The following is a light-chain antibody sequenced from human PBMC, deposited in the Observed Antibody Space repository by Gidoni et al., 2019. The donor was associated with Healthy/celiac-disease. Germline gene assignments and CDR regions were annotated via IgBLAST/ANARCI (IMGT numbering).Light chain of an antibody. V-gene: IGLV2-14*01. CDR3: SSYTSNSTPFVV. J-gene: IGLJ2*01. Sequence: HSALTPPASVSGSPGQSLTLSCTGTSSDVGGHNYVSWYQLHPGDAPKLIIYDVSIRPSVVSNRFSGTKAGNTASLTMSGLQAEDEADYYCSSYTSNSTPFVVFVGGTKLTVI. CDR2: DVS. CDR1: SSDVGGHNY.